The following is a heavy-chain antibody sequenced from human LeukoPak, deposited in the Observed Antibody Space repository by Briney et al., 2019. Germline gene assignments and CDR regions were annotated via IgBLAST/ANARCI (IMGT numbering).Heavy chain of an antibody. Sequence: SETLSLTCTVSGGSVSNYYWSWIRQPPGKGLEWIGYIYHGGSTKYNPSLKSRVTISVYTPKNQFSLNLRSVTAADTAVYYCAKKGRTYTDYGGYYDYMDVWGKGTTVTVS. CDR1: GGSVSNYY. J-gene: IGHJ6*03. CDR2: IYHGGST. D-gene: IGHD4-17*01. V-gene: IGHV4-59*08. CDR3: AKKGRTYTDYGGYYDYMDV.